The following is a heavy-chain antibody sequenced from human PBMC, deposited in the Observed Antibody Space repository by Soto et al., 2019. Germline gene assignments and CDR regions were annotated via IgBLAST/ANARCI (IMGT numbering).Heavy chain of an antibody. Sequence: LRLSCAASGFTFSSYAMHWVRQAPGKGLEYVSAISSNGGSTYYADSVKGRFTISRDNSKNTLYLQMGSLRAEDMAVYYCARAKGSGLDYWGQGTLVTVSS. V-gene: IGHV3-64*02. D-gene: IGHD6-19*01. CDR2: ISSNGGST. CDR1: GFTFSSYA. J-gene: IGHJ4*02. CDR3: ARAKGSGLDY.